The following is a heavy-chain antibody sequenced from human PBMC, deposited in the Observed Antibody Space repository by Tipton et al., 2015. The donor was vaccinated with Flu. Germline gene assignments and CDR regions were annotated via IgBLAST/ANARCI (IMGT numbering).Heavy chain of an antibody. CDR2: IYTSGST. D-gene: IGHD6-13*01. V-gene: IGHV4-4*07. CDR1: GGSISSYY. CDR3: AREGSSWYRHWYYGMDV. Sequence: TLSLTCTVSGGSISSYYWSWIRQPAGKGLEWIGRIYTSGSTNYNPSLKSRVTMSVDTSKNQFSLKLSSVTAADTAVYYRAREGSSWYRHWYYGMDVWGQGTTVTVSS. J-gene: IGHJ6*02.